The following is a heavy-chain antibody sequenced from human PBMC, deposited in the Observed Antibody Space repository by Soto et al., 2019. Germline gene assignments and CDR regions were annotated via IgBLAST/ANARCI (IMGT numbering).Heavy chain of an antibody. Sequence: QVQLQESGPGLVKPSQTLSLTCTVSGGSISSGGYYWSWIRQHPGKGLEWIGYIYYSGSTYYNPSLKSRVTISVDTSKNQCSLKLSSVTAADTAVYYCARDGYVGYDFWSGYYTSWFDPWGQGTLVTVSS. CDR1: GGSISSGGYY. CDR3: ARDGYVGYDFWSGYYTSWFDP. CDR2: IYYSGST. J-gene: IGHJ5*02. V-gene: IGHV4-31*03. D-gene: IGHD3-3*01.